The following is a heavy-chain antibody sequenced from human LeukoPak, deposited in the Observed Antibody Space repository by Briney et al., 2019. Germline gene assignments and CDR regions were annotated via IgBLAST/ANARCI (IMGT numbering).Heavy chain of an antibody. D-gene: IGHD3-22*01. J-gene: IGHJ4*02. CDR1: GFTFSSYS. CDR2: ISSSSSSTM. CDR3: ASSGHYYDSSGYSDY. V-gene: IGHV3-48*01. Sequence: GGSLRLSXAASGFTFSSYSMNWVRQAPGKGLEWVSYISSSSSSTMYYADSVKGRFTISRDNATNSLYLQMNSLRAEDTALYYCASSGHYYDSSGYSDYWGQGTLVTVSS.